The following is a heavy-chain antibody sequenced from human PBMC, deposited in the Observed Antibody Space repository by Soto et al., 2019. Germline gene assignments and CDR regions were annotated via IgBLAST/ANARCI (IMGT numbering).Heavy chain of an antibody. CDR1: GFTFSNYA. V-gene: IGHV3-30-3*01. D-gene: IGHD5-18*01. Sequence: QVHLVESGGGVVQPGRSLRLSCAASGFTFSNYAMHWVRQAPGKGLAGVAVISYDGSDKYNANSVKGRFTISRDNSKNTLYLQMNSLRAEDTAVYYCARDTGPNGYNYYYFGMDVWDQGTTVTVSS. J-gene: IGHJ6*02. CDR2: ISYDGSDK. CDR3: ARDTGPNGYNYYYFGMDV.